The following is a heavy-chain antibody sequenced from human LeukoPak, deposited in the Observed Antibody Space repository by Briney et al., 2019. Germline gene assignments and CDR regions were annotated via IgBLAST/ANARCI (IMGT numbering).Heavy chain of an antibody. J-gene: IGHJ4*02. V-gene: IGHV1-2*02. CDR1: GYTFTAYY. D-gene: IGHD5-12*01. CDR2: INPNSGGT. Sequence: ASVKVSCKASGYTFTAYYLHWVRQAPGQGLEWLGWINPNSGGTNYAQKFQGRVTMTRDTSISTAYMELNRLRSDDTAVYYCARDRYSGYDRDYWGQGTLVTVSS. CDR3: ARDRYSGYDRDY.